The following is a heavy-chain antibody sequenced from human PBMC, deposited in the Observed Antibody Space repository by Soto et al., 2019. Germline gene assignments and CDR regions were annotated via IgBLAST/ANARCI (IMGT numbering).Heavy chain of an antibody. CDR3: VSAAKWELLFDY. CDR1: CGSIISSNYY. CDR2: IYYTEGT. D-gene: IGHD1-26*01. J-gene: IGHJ4*02. V-gene: IGHV4-39*01. Sequence: ASETLSLTCTFSCGSIISSNYYWAWIRQPPGKGLEWIGNIYYTEGTYYNPSLKSRVTISVDTSKNQVSLKLFSVTAADTAVYYCVSAAKWELLFDYWGQGTLVTVSS.